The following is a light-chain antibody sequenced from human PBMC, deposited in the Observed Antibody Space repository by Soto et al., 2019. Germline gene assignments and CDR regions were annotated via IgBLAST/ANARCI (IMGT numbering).Light chain of an antibody. CDR3: QQYGSSPPMYT. CDR1: QSVSSSY. V-gene: IGKV3-20*01. CDR2: GAS. Sequence: EIVLTQSPGTLSLSPGERATLSCRASQSVSSSYLAWYQHKPGQAPRLLIYGASSRATGIPDRFSGSGSGTDFSLTISRLEPEDFAVYYCQQYGSSPPMYTFGQGTKVDI. J-gene: IGKJ2*01.